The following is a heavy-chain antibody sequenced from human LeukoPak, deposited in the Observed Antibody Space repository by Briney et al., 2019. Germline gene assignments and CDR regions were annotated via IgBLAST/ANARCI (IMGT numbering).Heavy chain of an antibody. CDR1: GFTFSSYA. CDR2: ISGSGGST. J-gene: IGHJ4*02. D-gene: IGHD2-15*01. V-gene: IGHV3-23*01. Sequence: GGSLRLSCAASGFTFSSYAMSWVRQAPGKGLEWVSAISGSGGSTYYADSVKGRFTISRDNSKNTLYLQMNSLRAEDTAVYYCAKGLGYCSGGSCYGQYYFDYWGQETLVTVSS. CDR3: AKGLGYCSGGSCYGQYYFDY.